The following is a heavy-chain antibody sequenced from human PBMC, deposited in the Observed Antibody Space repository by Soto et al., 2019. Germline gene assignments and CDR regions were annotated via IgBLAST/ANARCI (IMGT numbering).Heavy chain of an antibody. Sequence: GGSLRLSCAASGFTFSSYSMNWVRQAPGKGLEWVSSISSSSSYIYYADSVKGRFTISRDNAKNTLYLQMNSLRAEDTAVYYCAKGGWGPTYYYYYGMDVWGQGTTVTVSS. CDR1: GFTFSSYS. CDR2: ISSSSSYI. CDR3: AKGGWGPTYYYYYGMDV. D-gene: IGHD6-19*01. V-gene: IGHV3-21*01. J-gene: IGHJ6*02.